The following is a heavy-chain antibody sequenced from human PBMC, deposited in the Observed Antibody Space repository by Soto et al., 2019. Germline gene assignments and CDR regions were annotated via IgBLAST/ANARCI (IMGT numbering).Heavy chain of an antibody. CDR3: ARERRGYYGMDV. Sequence: XALSPTCTVPGGSVSSYEWGWIRLPPGKGLELIGYIYYSGSTNYNPSLKSRVTISVDTSKNQFSLKMGSVTAADKAVYYCARERRGYYGMDVWGQGTTGTVSS. V-gene: IGHV4-59*02. J-gene: IGHJ6*02. CDR2: IYYSGST. CDR1: GGSVSSYE.